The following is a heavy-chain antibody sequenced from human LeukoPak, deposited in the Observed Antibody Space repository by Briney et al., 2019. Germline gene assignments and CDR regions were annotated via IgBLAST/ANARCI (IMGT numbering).Heavy chain of an antibody. V-gene: IGHV4-59*08. CDR1: GGSFSGYY. D-gene: IGHD7-27*01. CDR2: IYYSGST. Sequence: SETLSLTCAVYGGSFSGYYWSWIRQPPGKGLEWIGYIYYSGSTNYNPSLKSRVTISVDTSKNQFSLKLSSVTAADTAVYYCARPGLGNYGMDVWGQGTTVTVSS. CDR3: ARPGLGNYGMDV. J-gene: IGHJ6*02.